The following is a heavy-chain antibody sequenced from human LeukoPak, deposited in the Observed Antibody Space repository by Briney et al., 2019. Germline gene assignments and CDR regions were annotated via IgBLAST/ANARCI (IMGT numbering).Heavy chain of an antibody. D-gene: IGHD3-9*01. V-gene: IGHV1-69*05. J-gene: IGHJ4*02. CDR2: IIPIFGTA. CDR1: GGTFSSYA. Sequence: GASVKVSCKASGGTFSSYAISWVRQAPGQGLEWMGGIIPIFGTANYAQKFQGRVTITTDESTSTAYMELSSLRSEDTAVYYCARNRPCDILTGYYDYWGQGTLVTVSS. CDR3: ARNRPCDILTGYYDY.